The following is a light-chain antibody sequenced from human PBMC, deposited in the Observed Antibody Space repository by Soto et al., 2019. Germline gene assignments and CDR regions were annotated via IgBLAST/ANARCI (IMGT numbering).Light chain of an antibody. CDR1: QTISSW. CDR2: KAS. V-gene: IGKV1-5*03. Sequence: PSTLSGSVGGRVTITCRASQTISSWLAWYQQKPGKAPKLLIYKASTLKSGVPSRFSGSGSGTDFTLTISSLQPEDFATYYCQQLNSYPLTFGGGTKVDIK. J-gene: IGKJ4*01. CDR3: QQLNSYPLT.